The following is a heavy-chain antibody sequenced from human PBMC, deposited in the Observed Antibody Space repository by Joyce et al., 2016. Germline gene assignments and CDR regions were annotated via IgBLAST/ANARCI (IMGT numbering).Heavy chain of an antibody. Sequence: QVHLVQSGAEVKKPGASVKVSCKASGYTFTDYYIHWVRQAPGQGREGMGWIDPKTGFTKYAQKCEGRITMTRDTSISTGYWDLTILTSNDTAVYFCDKVADRSGWEAFDIWGQGTVVTVSS. D-gene: IGHD1-26*01. CDR3: DKVADRSGWEAFDI. V-gene: IGHV1-2*02. CDR1: GYTFTDYY. CDR2: IDPKTGFT. J-gene: IGHJ3*02.